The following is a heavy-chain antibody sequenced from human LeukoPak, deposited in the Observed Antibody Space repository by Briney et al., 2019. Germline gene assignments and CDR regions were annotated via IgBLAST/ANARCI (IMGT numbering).Heavy chain of an antibody. D-gene: IGHD6-13*01. CDR1: GGSISSSSYH. J-gene: IGHJ4*02. CDR2: IYYSGST. Sequence: SETLSLTCTVSGGSISSSSYHWGWIRQPPGKGLEWIGSIYYSGSTYYNPSLKSRVTISVDTSKNQFSLKLSSVTAADTAVYYCARLSIAAAGRLDYWGQGTLVTVSS. CDR3: ARLSIAAAGRLDY. V-gene: IGHV4-39*01.